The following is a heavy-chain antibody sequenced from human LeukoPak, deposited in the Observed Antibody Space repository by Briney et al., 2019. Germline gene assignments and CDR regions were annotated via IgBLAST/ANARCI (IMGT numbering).Heavy chain of an antibody. D-gene: IGHD6-19*01. V-gene: IGHV1-18*01. CDR1: GYTFTSYG. CDR2: ISAYNGNT. Sequence: EASVKVSCKASGYTFTSYGISWVRQAPGQGLEWMGWISAYNGNTNYAQKLQGRVTMTTDTSTSTAYMELRSLRSDDTAVYYCARVPSVAVAGTFDYWRQGTLVTVSS. CDR3: ARVPSVAVAGTFDY. J-gene: IGHJ4*02.